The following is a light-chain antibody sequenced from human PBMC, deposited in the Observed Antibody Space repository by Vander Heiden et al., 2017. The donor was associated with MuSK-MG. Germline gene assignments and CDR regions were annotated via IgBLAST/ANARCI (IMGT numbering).Light chain of an antibody. V-gene: IGKV1-8*01. Sequence: AIRMTQSPSSFSASTGDRVTITCRASQGISSDLAWYQQKPGKAPKLLIYAASTLQSGVPSRFSGSGSGTDFTLTISCLQSEDFATYYCQQYYSYLFTFGPGTKVDIK. CDR3: QQYYSYLFT. J-gene: IGKJ3*01. CDR1: QGISSD. CDR2: AAS.